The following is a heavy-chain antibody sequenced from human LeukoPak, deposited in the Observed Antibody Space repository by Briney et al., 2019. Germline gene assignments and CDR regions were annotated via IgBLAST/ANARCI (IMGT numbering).Heavy chain of an antibody. V-gene: IGHV1-8*01. CDR1: GYTFTSYD. D-gene: IGHD4-17*01. CDR2: MNPNSGNT. Sequence: ASVKVSCKASGYTFTSYDINWVRQATGQGLEWMGWMNPNSGNTGYAQKFQGRVTTTRNTSISTAYMELSSLRSEDTAVYYCARGLNGDYAEGYWGQGTLVTVSS. CDR3: ARGLNGDYAEGY. J-gene: IGHJ4*02.